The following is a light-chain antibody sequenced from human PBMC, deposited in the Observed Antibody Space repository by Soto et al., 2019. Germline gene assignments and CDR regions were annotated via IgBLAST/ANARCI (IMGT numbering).Light chain of an antibody. CDR1: QSVSSY. V-gene: IGKV3-11*01. Sequence: IVFTQSPSTLSLSPGERATLSCRASQSVSSYLAWYQQKPGQAPRLLIYDASNRATGIPARFSGSGSGTEFTLTIDSLQSEDFAVYYCRQYNNWPPWTFGQGTKVDIK. CDR2: DAS. J-gene: IGKJ1*01. CDR3: RQYNNWPPWT.